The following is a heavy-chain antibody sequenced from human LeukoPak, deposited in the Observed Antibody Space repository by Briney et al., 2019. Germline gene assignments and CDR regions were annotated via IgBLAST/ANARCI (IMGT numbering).Heavy chain of an antibody. J-gene: IGHJ4*02. Sequence: GGSLRLSCAASGFTFSSYGMHWVRQAPGKGLEWVAVIWYDGSNKYYADSVKGRFTISRDNSKNTLYLQMNSLRAEDTAVYYCAKDYSSSSGGYFDYWGQGTLVTVSS. V-gene: IGHV3-33*06. CDR1: GFTFSSYG. CDR2: IWYDGSNK. CDR3: AKDYSSSSGGYFDY. D-gene: IGHD6-6*01.